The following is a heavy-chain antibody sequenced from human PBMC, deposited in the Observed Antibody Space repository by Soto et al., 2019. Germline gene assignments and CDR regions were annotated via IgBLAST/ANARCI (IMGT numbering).Heavy chain of an antibody. CDR2: IYDGGRT. CDR3: ARGPSGDKVDP. Sequence: QVQLQESGPGLVKPSQTLSLTCTVSGGSISTVDYWWSWIRQSPDMGLEWIGHIYDGGRTYNNPSLESRVTMSVATSKSQLSLTLSSVSAADSAVYYCARGPSGDKVDPWGQGTLVTVSS. CDR1: GGSISTVDYW. D-gene: IGHD7-27*01. V-gene: IGHV4-30-4*01. J-gene: IGHJ5*02.